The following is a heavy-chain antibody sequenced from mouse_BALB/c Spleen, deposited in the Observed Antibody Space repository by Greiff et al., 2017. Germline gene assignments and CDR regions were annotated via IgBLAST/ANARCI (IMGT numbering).Heavy chain of an antibody. CDR3: ARDHYDYSWYFDV. D-gene: IGHD2-4*01. CDR1: GFSLTGYG. J-gene: IGHJ1*01. V-gene: IGHV2-6-7*01. CDR2: IWGDGST. Sequence: QVQLKQSGPGLVAPSQSLSITCTVSGFSLTGYGVNWVRQPPGKGLEWLGMIWGDGSTDYNSALKSRLSISKDNSKSQVFLKMNSLQTDDTARYYCARDHYDYSWYFDVWGAGTTVTVSS.